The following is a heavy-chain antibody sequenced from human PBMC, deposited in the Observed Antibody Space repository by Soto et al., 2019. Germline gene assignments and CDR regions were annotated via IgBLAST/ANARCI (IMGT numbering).Heavy chain of an antibody. Sequence: ASVKVSCKASGYTFTSYDSNGVRQATGQGREWMGWMNPNSGNTGYAQKFQGRVTMTRNTSISTAYMELSSLRSEDTAVYYCARGRMVRGVTLYYFDYWGQGTLVTVSS. V-gene: IGHV1-8*01. CDR1: GYTFTSYD. CDR3: ARGRMVRGVTLYYFDY. D-gene: IGHD3-10*01. CDR2: MNPNSGNT. J-gene: IGHJ4*02.